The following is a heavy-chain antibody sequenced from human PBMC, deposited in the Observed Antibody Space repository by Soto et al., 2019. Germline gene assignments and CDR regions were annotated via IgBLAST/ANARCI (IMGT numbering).Heavy chain of an antibody. CDR3: ARDNLVAATNDAFDI. V-gene: IGHV4-31*02. J-gene: IGHJ3*02. Sequence: LCVTWTVSGGSIGGGGYYWSLISQHPGKGLEWIGYIYYSGSTYYNPSLKSRVTISVDTSKNQFSLKLSSVTAADTAVYYCARDNLVAATNDAFDIWGQGTMVTVSS. CDR2: IYYSGST. CDR1: GGSIGGGGYY. D-gene: IGHD2-15*01.